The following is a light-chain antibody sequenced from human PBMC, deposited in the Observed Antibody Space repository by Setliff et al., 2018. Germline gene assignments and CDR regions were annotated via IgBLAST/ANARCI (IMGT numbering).Light chain of an antibody. CDR3: SSYTSSSTLV. CDR1: SSDVGGYNY. CDR2: DVS. V-gene: IGLV2-14*01. Sequence: QSALTQPASVSGPPGQSITISCTGTSSDVGGYNYASWYQQHPGKAPKLMIYDVSKRPSGVSNRFSGSKSGNTASLTISGLQAEDEADYYCSSYTSSSTLVFGTGTKVTVL. J-gene: IGLJ1*01.